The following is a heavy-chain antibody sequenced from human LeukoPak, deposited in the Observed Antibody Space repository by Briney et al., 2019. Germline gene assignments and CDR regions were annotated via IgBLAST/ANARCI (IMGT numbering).Heavy chain of an antibody. Sequence: GGSLRLSCAASGFTFSSYWMHWVRQAPGKGLVWVSYISYSGDTIYYADSVKGRFTVSRDNAKNSLYLQMNSLRAEDTAVYYCARLGIITAAGSNDYWGQGTLVTVSS. D-gene: IGHD6-13*01. CDR3: ARLGIITAAGSNDY. V-gene: IGHV3-48*04. CDR2: ISYSGDTI. CDR1: GFTFSSYW. J-gene: IGHJ4*02.